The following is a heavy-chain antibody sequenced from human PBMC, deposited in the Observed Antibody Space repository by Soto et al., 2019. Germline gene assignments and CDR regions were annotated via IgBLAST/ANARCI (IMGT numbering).Heavy chain of an antibody. D-gene: IGHD3-10*01. V-gene: IGHV4-31*03. Sequence: SETLSLTCTVSGGSISSGGYYWSWIRQHPGKGLEWIGYIYYSGSTYYNPSLKSRVTISVDTSKNQFSLKLSSVTAADTAVYYCARDHTGSGSHYNGGGYYYYGMDVWGQGTTVTVSS. CDR3: ARDHTGSGSHYNGGGYYYYGMDV. CDR2: IYYSGST. J-gene: IGHJ6*02. CDR1: GGSISSGGYY.